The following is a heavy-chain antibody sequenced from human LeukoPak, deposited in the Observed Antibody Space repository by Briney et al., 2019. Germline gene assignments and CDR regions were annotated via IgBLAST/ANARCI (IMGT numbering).Heavy chain of an antibody. CDR1: GGTLSSYA. CDR2: IIPIFAIV. CDR3: ARADSSGYSLDENFDY. D-gene: IGHD3-22*01. J-gene: IGHJ4*02. Sequence: SVKVSCKASGGTLSSYALNWVRQAPGQGLEWIGRIIPIFAIVNYAQNFQGRVTITADKSTNTAYMELSSLRYEDTAFYYCARADSSGYSLDENFDYWGQGTLVTVSS. V-gene: IGHV1-69*04.